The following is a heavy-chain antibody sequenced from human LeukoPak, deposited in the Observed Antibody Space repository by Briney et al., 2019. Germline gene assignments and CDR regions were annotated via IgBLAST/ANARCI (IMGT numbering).Heavy chain of an antibody. Sequence: SVKVSCKASGYTFTSYYMHWVRQAPGQGLEWMGGIIPIFGTTNYAQKFQGRVTITADESTSTAYMELSSLRSEDTAVYYCAKPGYCSGGSCYKFDYWGQGTLVTVSS. CDR1: GYTFTSYY. D-gene: IGHD2-15*01. V-gene: IGHV1-69*13. J-gene: IGHJ4*02. CDR3: AKPGYCSGGSCYKFDY. CDR2: IIPIFGTT.